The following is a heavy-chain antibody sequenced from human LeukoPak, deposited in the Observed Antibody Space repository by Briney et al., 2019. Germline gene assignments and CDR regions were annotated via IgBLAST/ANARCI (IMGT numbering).Heavy chain of an antibody. Sequence: PSETLSLTCTVSGDSVNSGAYYWSWLRQPAGKEPEWIGRIYPLETTNYNPSLKSRVAISVDTSKTQFSLKLTSVTAADTAVYYCARSPTKRVTEDYWGQGTLVTVSS. CDR2: IYPLETT. CDR1: GDSVNSGAYY. D-gene: IGHD5-18*01. V-gene: IGHV4-61*02. CDR3: ARSPTKRVTEDY. J-gene: IGHJ4*02.